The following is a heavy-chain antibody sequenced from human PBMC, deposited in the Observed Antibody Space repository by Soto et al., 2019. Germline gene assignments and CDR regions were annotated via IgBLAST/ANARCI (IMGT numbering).Heavy chain of an antibody. CDR1: GVSVSRYT. Sequence: KPSETLSLLCIVSGVSVSRYTWSRVRYPANNGLEWIGRVFSSVSATYSPSLESRVRISMDTRENRISLKLDSVTSADAGVYYCTRDGMTSGDTWGPGTLVTVAS. J-gene: IGHJ4*02. CDR2: VFSSVSA. CDR3: TRDGMTSGDT. V-gene: IGHV4-4*07. D-gene: IGHD2-21*02.